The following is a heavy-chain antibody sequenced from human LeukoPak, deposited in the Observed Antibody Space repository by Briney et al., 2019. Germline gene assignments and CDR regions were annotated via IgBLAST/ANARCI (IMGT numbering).Heavy chain of an antibody. V-gene: IGHV1-69*04. CDR1: GGTFSSYA. CDR2: IIPILGIA. D-gene: IGHD3-22*01. Sequence: SVKVSCKASGGTFSSYAISGVRQAPGQGLEWIGRIIPILGIANYAQKFQGRVTITADKSTSTAYMELSSLRSEDTAVYYCARILDEYYYDSSGYYSDYWGQGTLVTVSS. J-gene: IGHJ4*02. CDR3: ARILDEYYYDSSGYYSDY.